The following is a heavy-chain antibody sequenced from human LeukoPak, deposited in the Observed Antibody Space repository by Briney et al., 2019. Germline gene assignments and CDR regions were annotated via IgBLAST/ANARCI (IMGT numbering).Heavy chain of an antibody. CDR3: ARGIRDFGELFDYYYYGMDV. Sequence: ASVKVSCKASGYTFTSYGISWVRQAPGQGLEWMGWISAYNGNTNYAQKLQGRVTMTTDTSTSTAYMELRSLRSDDTAVYYCARGIRDFGELFDYYYYGMDVWGQGTTVTVSS. V-gene: IGHV1-18*01. CDR1: GYTFTSYG. D-gene: IGHD3-10*01. J-gene: IGHJ6*02. CDR2: ISAYNGNT.